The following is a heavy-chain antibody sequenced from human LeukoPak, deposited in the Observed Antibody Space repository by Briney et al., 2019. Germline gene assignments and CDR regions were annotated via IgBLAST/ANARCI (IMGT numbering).Heavy chain of an antibody. D-gene: IGHD4-17*01. CDR2: INPNSGGT. CDR3: ARGKTTVTHYLSY. CDR1: GYTFTGYY. J-gene: IGHJ4*02. Sequence: ASVKVSCKASGYTFTGYYMHWVRQAPGQGLEWMGWINPNSGGTNYAQKFQGRVTMTRDTSISTAYMELSRLRSDDTAVYYCARGKTTVTHYLSYWGQGTLVTVSS. V-gene: IGHV1-2*02.